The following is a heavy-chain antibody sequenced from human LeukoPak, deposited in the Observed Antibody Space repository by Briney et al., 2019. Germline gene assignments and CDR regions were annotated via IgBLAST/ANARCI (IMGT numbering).Heavy chain of an antibody. D-gene: IGHD6-6*01. CDR2: ISAYNVNT. CDR3: ARRVVQLVDAFDI. V-gene: IGHV1-18*01. CDR1: GYTFTSYD. Sequence: ASVKVSCKASGYTFTSYDINWVRQATGQGLEWMGWISAYNVNTDYAQKLQGRVTMTTDTSTSTAYMELRSLRSDDTAVYYCARRVVQLVDAFDIWGQGTMVTVSS. J-gene: IGHJ3*02.